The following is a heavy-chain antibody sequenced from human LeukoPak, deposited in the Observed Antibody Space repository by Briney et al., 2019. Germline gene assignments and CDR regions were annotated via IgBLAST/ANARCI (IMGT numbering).Heavy chain of an antibody. J-gene: IGHJ4*02. CDR1: GFTFSRYA. Sequence: GGSLRLSCAASGFTFSRYAMSWVRQAPGKGLEWVSGISGSGGSTYYADSVKGRFTISRDNSRNTLYLQMNNLRDEDTAVYYCAKNPDYYGSGSYYKYFDYWGQGTLVTVSS. V-gene: IGHV3-23*01. CDR2: ISGSGGST. D-gene: IGHD3-10*01. CDR3: AKNPDYYGSGSYYKYFDY.